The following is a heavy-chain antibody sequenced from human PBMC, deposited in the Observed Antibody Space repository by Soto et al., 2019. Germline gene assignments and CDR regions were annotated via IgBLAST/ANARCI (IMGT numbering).Heavy chain of an antibody. D-gene: IGHD3-22*01. J-gene: IGHJ6*04. CDR1: GGTFSSYA. CDR2: IIPIFGTA. V-gene: IGHV1-69*13. CDR3: ARDYYDSSGYYNYYYYGMDV. Sequence: VASVKVSFKASGGTFSSYAISWVRQAPGQGLEWMGRIIPIFGTANYAQKFQGRVTITADESTSTAYMELSSLRSEGTAVYYCARDYYDSSGYYNYYYYGMDVWGKGTTVTVSS.